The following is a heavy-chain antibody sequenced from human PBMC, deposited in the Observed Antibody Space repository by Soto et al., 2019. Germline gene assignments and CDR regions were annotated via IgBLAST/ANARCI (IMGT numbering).Heavy chain of an antibody. CDR2: TYYRSKWSN. Sequence: SQTLSLTCAVSGDSVSSNGVAWNWIRQSPSRGLEWLGRTYYRSKWSNDYALSVRSRITINPDTYKNHFSLQLNSVTPEDTAVYYCAGGKYSSFDIWGQGTTVTVS. CDR1: GDSVSSNGVA. V-gene: IGHV6-1*01. CDR3: AGGKYSSFDI. J-gene: IGHJ3*02. D-gene: IGHD6-13*01.